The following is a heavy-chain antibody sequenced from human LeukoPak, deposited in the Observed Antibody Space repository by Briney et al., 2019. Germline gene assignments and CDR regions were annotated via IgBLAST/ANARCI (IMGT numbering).Heavy chain of an antibody. CDR2: IYYSGST. CDR3: ARPNYDFWSGYMYYFDY. D-gene: IGHD3-3*01. J-gene: IGHJ4*02. Sequence: PSETLSLTCAVYGGSFSGYYWGWIRQPPGKGLEWIGSIYYSGSTNYNPSLKSRVTISVDTSKNQFSLKLSSVTAADTAVYYCARPNYDFWSGYMYYFDYWGQGTLVTVSS. V-gene: IGHV4-34*01. CDR1: GGSFSGYY.